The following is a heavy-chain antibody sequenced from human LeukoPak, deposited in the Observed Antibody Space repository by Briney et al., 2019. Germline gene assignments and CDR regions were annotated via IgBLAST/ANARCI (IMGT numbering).Heavy chain of an antibody. J-gene: IGHJ6*04. D-gene: IGHD3-10*01. CDR3: ARAVGHGSGSPRMDV. CDR2: IISSSNTI. V-gene: IGHV3-48*01. CDR1: GFTFSTHS. Sequence: AGGSLRLSCAVSGFTFSTHSMNWVRQAPGKGLEWVSYIISSSNTIYYADSVKGRFTISRDNAKNSLYLQMNSLRAEDTAVYYCARAVGHGSGSPRMDVWGKRTTVTVSS.